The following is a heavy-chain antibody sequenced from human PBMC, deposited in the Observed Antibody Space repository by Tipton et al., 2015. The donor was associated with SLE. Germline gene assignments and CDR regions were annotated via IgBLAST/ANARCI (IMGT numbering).Heavy chain of an antibody. Sequence: GSLRLSCAASGFTFSSYEMNWVRQAPGKGLEWVSYISSSGSTIYYADSVKGRFTISRDNAKNSLYLQMNRLRAEDTAVYYCARIPPGDSSHCDAFDIWGQGTMVTFAS. J-gene: IGHJ3*02. D-gene: IGHD3-22*01. V-gene: IGHV3-48*03. CDR1: GFTFSSYE. CDR3: ARIPPGDSSHCDAFDI. CDR2: ISSSGSTI.